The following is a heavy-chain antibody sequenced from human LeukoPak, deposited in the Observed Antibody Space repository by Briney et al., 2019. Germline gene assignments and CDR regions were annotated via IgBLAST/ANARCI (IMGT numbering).Heavy chain of an antibody. V-gene: IGHV1-18*01. Sequence: ASVKVSCKASGYTFTSYGISWVRQAPGQGLEWMGWISAYNGNTNYSQKFQGRVTITRDTSASTAYMELSSLRSEDTAVYYCARGTAVDAFDIWGQGTMVTVSS. D-gene: IGHD2-21*02. J-gene: IGHJ3*02. CDR3: ARGTAVDAFDI. CDR1: GYTFTSYG. CDR2: ISAYNGNT.